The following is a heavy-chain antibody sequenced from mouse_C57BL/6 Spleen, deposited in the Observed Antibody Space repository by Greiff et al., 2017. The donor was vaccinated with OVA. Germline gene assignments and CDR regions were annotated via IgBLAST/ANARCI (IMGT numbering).Heavy chain of an antibody. CDR2: FHPYNDDT. Sequence: QVQLKQSGAELVKPGASVKMSCKASGYTFTTYPIEWMKQNHGKSLEWIGNFHPYNDDTKYNEKFKGKATLTVEKSSSTVYLELSRLTSDDSAVYYCARRGNYDGSLGGFAYWGQGTLVTVSA. J-gene: IGHJ3*01. CDR3: ARRGNYDGSLGGFAY. D-gene: IGHD2-3*01. CDR1: GYTFTTYP. V-gene: IGHV1-47*01.